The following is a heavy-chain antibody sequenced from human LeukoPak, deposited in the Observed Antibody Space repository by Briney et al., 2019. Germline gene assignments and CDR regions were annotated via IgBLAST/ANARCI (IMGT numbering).Heavy chain of an antibody. V-gene: IGHV3-30*02. J-gene: IGHJ4*02. CDR3: AKDQFSITMIVVVSPFDY. Sequence: PGGSLRLSCAASGFTFSSYGMHWVRQAPGKWLEWVAFIRYDGSNKYYADSVKGRFTISRDNSKNTLYLQMNSLRAEDTAVYYCAKDQFSITMIVVVSPFDYWGQGTLVTVSS. CDR2: IRYDGSNK. CDR1: GFTFSSYG. D-gene: IGHD3-22*01.